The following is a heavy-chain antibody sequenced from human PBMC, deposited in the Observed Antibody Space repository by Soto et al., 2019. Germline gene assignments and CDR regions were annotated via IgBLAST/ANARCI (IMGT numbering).Heavy chain of an antibody. V-gene: IGHV4-39*01. CDR1: GGSITSSSYY. D-gene: IGHD5-18*01. CDR2: IYYSGST. J-gene: IGHJ6*02. CDR3: ARSMVTGSRLYYYYGMDV. Sequence: SQTRSLTCAVSGGSITSSSYYWGWIRQPPGKGLEWIGSIYYSGSTYYNPSLKSRVTISVDTSKNQFSLKLSSVTAADTAVYYCARSMVTGSRLYYYYGMDVWGQGTTVTVS.